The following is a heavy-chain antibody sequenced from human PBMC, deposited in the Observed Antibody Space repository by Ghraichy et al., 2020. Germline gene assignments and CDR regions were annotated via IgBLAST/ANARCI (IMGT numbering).Heavy chain of an antibody. J-gene: IGHJ4*02. D-gene: IGHD3-22*01. CDR2: FDPEDGET. CDR1: GYTLTELS. Sequence: ASVKVSCKVSGYTLTELSMHWVRQAPGKGLEWMGGFDPEDGETIYAQKFQGRVTMTEDTSTDIAYMELSSLRSEDTAVYYCATVPDYYDSSGYWDDYWGQGTLVTVSS. CDR3: ATVPDYYDSSGYWDDY. V-gene: IGHV1-24*01.